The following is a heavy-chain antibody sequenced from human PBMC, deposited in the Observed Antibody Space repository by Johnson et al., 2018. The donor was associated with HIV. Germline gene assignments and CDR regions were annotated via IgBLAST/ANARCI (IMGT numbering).Heavy chain of an antibody. CDR3: ARDIVGAPDAFDI. D-gene: IGHD1-26*01. V-gene: IGHV3-30*04. Sequence: QVQLVESGGGVVQPGRSLRLSCAASGFTFSSYAMHWVRQAPGKGLEWVAVISYDGSNKYYADSVKGRITISRDNSNNPLYGQMNSLRAEDTAVYYCARDIVGAPDAFDIWGQGTMVTVSS. CDR1: GFTFSSYA. CDR2: ISYDGSNK. J-gene: IGHJ3*02.